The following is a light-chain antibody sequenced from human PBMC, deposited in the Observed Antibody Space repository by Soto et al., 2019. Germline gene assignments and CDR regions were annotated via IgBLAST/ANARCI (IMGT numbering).Light chain of an antibody. CDR1: SSDVDAYNF. CDR3: TSYTTSSTYV. Sequence: QSVLTQPASVSGSPGQSIAISCTGTSSDVDAYNFVSWYQHHPGKATKLMIFDVSNRPSGVSNRFSGSKSGNTASLTISGFQAEDEADYYCTSYTTSSTYVFGTG. V-gene: IGLV2-14*03. CDR2: DVS. J-gene: IGLJ1*01.